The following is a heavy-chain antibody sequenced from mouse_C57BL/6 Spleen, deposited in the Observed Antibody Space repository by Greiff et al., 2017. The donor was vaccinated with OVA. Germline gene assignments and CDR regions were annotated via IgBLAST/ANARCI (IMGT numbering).Heavy chain of an antibody. Sequence: EVKLMESGPELVKPGDSVKISCKASGYSFTGYFMNWVMQSHGKSLEWIGRINPYNGDTFYNQKFKGKATLTVDKSSSTAHMELRSLTSEDSAVYYCARSHYYGSSPYFDYWGQGTTLTVSS. CDR2: INPYNGDT. D-gene: IGHD1-1*01. V-gene: IGHV1-20*01. J-gene: IGHJ2*01. CDR1: GYSFTGYF. CDR3: ARSHYYGSSPYFDY.